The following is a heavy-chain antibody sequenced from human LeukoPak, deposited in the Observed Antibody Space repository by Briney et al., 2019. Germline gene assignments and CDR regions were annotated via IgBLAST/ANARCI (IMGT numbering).Heavy chain of an antibody. CDR2: IYYSGST. V-gene: IGHV4-39*01. J-gene: IGHJ4*02. D-gene: IGHD2-8*01. CDR1: GGSISSSSYY. Sequence: SETLSLTCTVSGGSISSSSYYWGWIRQPPGKGLEWIGSIYYSGSTYYNPSLKSRVTISVDTSKNQFSLKLSSVTAADTAVYYCANPAVLVYYFDYWGQGTLVTVSS. CDR3: ANPAVLVYYFDY.